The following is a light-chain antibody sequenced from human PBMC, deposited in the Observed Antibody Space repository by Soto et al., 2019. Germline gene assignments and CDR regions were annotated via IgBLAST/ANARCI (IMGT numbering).Light chain of an antibody. J-gene: IGLJ3*02. V-gene: IGLV2-14*01. CDR2: EVS. CDR3: SSYTSSSTLV. Sequence: QSVLTQPASVSGSPGQSITISCTGTSSDVGGYNYVSWYQQYPGKAPKLMIYEVSNRPSGVSNRFSGSKSGNTASLTISGLQAEDEADYYCSSYTSSSTLVFGGGTMVTVL. CDR1: SSDVGGYNY.